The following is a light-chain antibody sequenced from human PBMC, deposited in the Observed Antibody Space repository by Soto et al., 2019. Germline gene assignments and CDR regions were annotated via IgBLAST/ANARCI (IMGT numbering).Light chain of an antibody. CDR2: ATS. V-gene: IGKV1-39*01. Sequence: DIQMTQSPSSLSASLGDRVTITCRASQTISNYLNWYQQKPGRAPGLLVYATSNLQSGVPSRFTGSGSGTHFTLTISGLQPADFATYFCQQSYNTPITFGQGTRLEIK. CDR1: QTISNY. J-gene: IGKJ5*01. CDR3: QQSYNTPIT.